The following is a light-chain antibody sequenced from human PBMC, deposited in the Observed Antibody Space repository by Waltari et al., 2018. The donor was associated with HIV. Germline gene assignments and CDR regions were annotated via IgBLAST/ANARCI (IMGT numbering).Light chain of an antibody. CDR2: GAS. V-gene: IGKV3-20*01. CDR1: QSVDRNC. J-gene: IGKJ1*01. CDR3: QQYGMAPWT. Sequence: EIGLTQSPGTLSLSPGERATLSYRASQSVDRNCLAWYQQKPGQAPRLLMYGASTRVTGIPDRFSGSGSGTDFTLTIIRLEPEDFAVYYCQQYGMAPWTFGQGTKVEIK.